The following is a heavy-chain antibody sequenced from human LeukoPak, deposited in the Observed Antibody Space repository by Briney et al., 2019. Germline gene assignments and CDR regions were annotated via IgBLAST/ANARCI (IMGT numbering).Heavy chain of an antibody. CDR2: MNPNSGNT. Sequence: VASVKVSCKASGYTFTGYYIHWARQASGQGLDWMGWMNPNSGNTGYAQKFQGRVTMTRNTSISTAYMELSSLSSEGTAVYYCARGRCCISTTCPYYFDYWGQGTLVTVSS. J-gene: IGHJ4*02. D-gene: IGHD2-2*01. CDR1: GYTFTGYY. V-gene: IGHV1-8*02. CDR3: ARGRCCISTTCPYYFDY.